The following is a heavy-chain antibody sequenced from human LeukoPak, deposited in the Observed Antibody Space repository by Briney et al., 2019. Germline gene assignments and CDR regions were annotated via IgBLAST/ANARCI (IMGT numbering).Heavy chain of an antibody. V-gene: IGHV5-51*01. J-gene: IGHJ4*02. CDR2: IYPGDSDT. Sequence: GESLKISCKGSGYSFTNYWIGWVRRMPGKGLEWMGIIYPGDSDTRYRLSFQDQVTISADKSITTAYLQWSSLKASDTAMYYCARGGVSFFDWLAFDYWGQGTLVTVSS. D-gene: IGHD3-9*01. CDR3: ARGGVSFFDWLAFDY. CDR1: GYSFTNYW.